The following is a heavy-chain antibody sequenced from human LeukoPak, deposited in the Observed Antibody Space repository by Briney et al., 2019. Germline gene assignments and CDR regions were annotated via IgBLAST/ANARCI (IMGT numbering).Heavy chain of an antibody. D-gene: IGHD2-21*01. CDR3: ARDISPYCGGDCYLR. CDR2: ISSSSSYI. J-gene: IGHJ4*02. V-gene: IGHV3-21*01. CDR1: EFTFSSYS. Sequence: GGSLRLSCAASEFTFSSYSINWVRQAPGKGLEWVSSISSSSSYIYYADSVKGRFTISRDNAKNSLYLQMNSLRAEDTAVYYCARDISPYCGGDCYLRWGQGTLVTVSS.